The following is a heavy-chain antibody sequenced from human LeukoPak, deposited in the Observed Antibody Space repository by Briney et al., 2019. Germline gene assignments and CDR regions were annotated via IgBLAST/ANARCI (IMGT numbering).Heavy chain of an antibody. CDR3: AKGGSFSFDI. D-gene: IGHD5-12*01. CDR2: ISGSSGTT. CDR1: GFTISTYD. Sequence: GGSLRLSCAASGFTISTYDMSWVRQTPGKGLEWVSGISGSSGTTYYADSVKGRFTISRDNSKNTLDLQVHSLRAEDTAIYFCAKGGSFSFDIWGQGTKVTVSS. J-gene: IGHJ3*02. V-gene: IGHV3-23*01.